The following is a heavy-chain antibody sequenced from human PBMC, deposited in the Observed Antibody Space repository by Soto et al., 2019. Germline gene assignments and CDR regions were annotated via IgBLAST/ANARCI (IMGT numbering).Heavy chain of an antibody. CDR2: INPGNGHT. CDR1: GYTFTSYA. CDR3: ARDSFDY. V-gene: IGHV1-3*01. J-gene: IGHJ4*02. Sequence: QVQLVQSGAEVKKPGASVKVSCKASGYTFTSYAMHWVRQAPGQGLEWMGWINPGNGHTKHSQKFQGRVTITRDTSASTAYMEVSSLRSEDTAVYYCARDSFDYWGQGTLGTVSS.